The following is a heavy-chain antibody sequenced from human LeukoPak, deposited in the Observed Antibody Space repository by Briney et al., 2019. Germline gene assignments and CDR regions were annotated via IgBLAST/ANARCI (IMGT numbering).Heavy chain of an antibody. V-gene: IGHV3-21*04. CDR2: ISSSSSYI. Sequence: GGSLRLSCAASGFTFSSYSMNWVRQAPGKGLEWVSSISSSSSYIYYADSVKGRFTISRDNAKNSLYLQMNSLRAEDTAVYYCATNDGYNYFFDYWGQGTLVTVSS. CDR3: ATNDGYNYFFDY. D-gene: IGHD5-24*01. J-gene: IGHJ4*02. CDR1: GFTFSSYS.